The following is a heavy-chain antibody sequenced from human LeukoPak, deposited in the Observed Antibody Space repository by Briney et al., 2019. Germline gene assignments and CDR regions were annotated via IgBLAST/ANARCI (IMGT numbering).Heavy chain of an antibody. D-gene: IGHD6-19*01. V-gene: IGHV1-2*02. J-gene: IGHJ4*02. CDR2: INPNSGGT. CDR1: GYTFTGYY. Sequence: GASVKVSCKASGYTFTGYYMHWVRQAPEQGLEWMGWINPNSGGTNCAQKFQGRVTMTRDTSISTAYMELSRLRSDDTAVYYCARGIAVAGTGYFDYWGQGTLVTVSS. CDR3: ARGIAVAGTGYFDY.